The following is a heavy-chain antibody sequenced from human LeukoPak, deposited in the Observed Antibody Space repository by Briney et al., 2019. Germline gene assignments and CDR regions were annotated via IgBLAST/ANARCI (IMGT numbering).Heavy chain of an antibody. Sequence: LRLSCAASGFTFSDYYMSWIRQPPGKGLEWIGYIYYSGSTYYDPSLKSRVTISVDTSKNQFSLKLSSVTAADTAVYYCASAIAAYYYYGMDVWGQGTTVTVSS. CDR2: IYYSGST. D-gene: IGHD6-25*01. CDR3: ASAIAAYYYYGMDV. V-gene: IGHV4-30-4*01. J-gene: IGHJ6*02. CDR1: GFTFSDYY.